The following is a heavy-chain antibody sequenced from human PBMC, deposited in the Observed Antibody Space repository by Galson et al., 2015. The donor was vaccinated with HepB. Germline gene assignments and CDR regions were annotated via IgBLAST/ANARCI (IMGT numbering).Heavy chain of an antibody. V-gene: IGHV3-21*01. D-gene: IGHD3-22*01. CDR3: ARGRFDSSGPDY. CDR1: GFTFSRYA. J-gene: IGHJ4*02. CDR2: ISGSSDYT. Sequence: SLRLSCAASGFTFSRYAMAWVRQAPGRGLEFVSSISGSSDYTSNSDAVEGRFTISRDNTKNSLYLQMNSLRAEDTAVYYCARGRFDSSGPDYWGQGTLVTVSS.